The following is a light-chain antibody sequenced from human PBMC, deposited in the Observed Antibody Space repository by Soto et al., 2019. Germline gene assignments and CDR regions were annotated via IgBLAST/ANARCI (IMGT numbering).Light chain of an antibody. CDR2: GAS. CDR1: QSVGRN. CDR3: QQHNHWPPLT. Sequence: IVRTQSPATLSVSPGERATLSCRASQSVGRNLAWYQQKPGQAPRLLIYGASTRATGIPARFSGSGSGTEFTLTICSLQSEDFAIYSCQQHNHWPPLTFGGGTKVEIK. J-gene: IGKJ4*01. V-gene: IGKV3-15*01.